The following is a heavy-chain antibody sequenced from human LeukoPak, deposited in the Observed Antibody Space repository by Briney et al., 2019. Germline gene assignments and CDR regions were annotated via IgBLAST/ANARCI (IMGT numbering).Heavy chain of an antibody. CDR2: INHSGGT. CDR1: GGSFSGYY. V-gene: IGHV4-34*01. Sequence: SETLSLTCAVYGGSFSGYYWSWIRQPPGKGLEWVGEINHSGGTNYNPSLKSRVTISVDTSKNQFSLKLSSVTAADTAVYYCFNYSLDYWGQGTLVTVSS. CDR3: FNYSLDY. J-gene: IGHJ4*02. D-gene: IGHD4-11*01.